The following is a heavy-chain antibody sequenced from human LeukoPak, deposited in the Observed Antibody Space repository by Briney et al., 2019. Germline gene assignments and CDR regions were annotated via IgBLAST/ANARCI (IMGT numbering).Heavy chain of an antibody. J-gene: IGHJ6*02. CDR2: ISSSSSYI. CDR3: ARDYWYSYGLYYYYGMDV. CDR1: GFTFSSYS. D-gene: IGHD5-18*01. V-gene: IGHV3-21*01. Sequence: GGSLRLSCAASGFTFSSYSMSWVRQAPGKGLEWVSSISSSSSYIYYADSVKGRFTISRDNAKNSLYLQMNSLRAEDTAVYYCARDYWYSYGLYYYYGMDVWGQGTTVTVSS.